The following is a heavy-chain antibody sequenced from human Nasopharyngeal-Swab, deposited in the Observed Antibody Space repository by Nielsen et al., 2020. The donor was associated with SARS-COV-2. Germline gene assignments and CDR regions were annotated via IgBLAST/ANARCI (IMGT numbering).Heavy chain of an antibody. CDR3: ARDRSVTSGGYFDY. Sequence: GGSLRLSCAVSGFTFHDYTMHWVRQAPGKGLEWVSLISWDATSIYYADSVKGRFTISRDNSKNSLYLQMSSLSAEDTALYYWARDRSVTSGGYFDYWGQGTLVTVSS. D-gene: IGHD3-10*01. CDR1: GFTFHDYT. V-gene: IGHV3-43*01. CDR2: ISWDATSI. J-gene: IGHJ4*02.